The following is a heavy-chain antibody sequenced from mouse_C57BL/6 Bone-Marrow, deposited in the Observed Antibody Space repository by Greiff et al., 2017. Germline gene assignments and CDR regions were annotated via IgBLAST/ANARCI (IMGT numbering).Heavy chain of an antibody. V-gene: IGHV1-50*01. Sequence: VQLQQPGAELVKPAASVKLSCTASGYTFTSYWMQWVKQRPGQGLEWIGEIDPSDSYTNYNQKFKGKATLTVDTASSTAYMHLSSLTSEDSAVYYCARGGYYYFDYWGQGTTRTVSS. J-gene: IGHJ2*01. CDR1: GYTFTSYW. CDR3: ARGGYYYFDY. D-gene: IGHD2-3*01. CDR2: IDPSDSYT.